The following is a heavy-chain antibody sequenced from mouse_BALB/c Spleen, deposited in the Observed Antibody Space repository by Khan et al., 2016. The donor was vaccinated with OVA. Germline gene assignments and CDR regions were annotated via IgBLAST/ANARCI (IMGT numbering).Heavy chain of an antibody. CDR1: GYSITSDYA. V-gene: IGHV3-2*02. CDR3: ARSVTITTVVATDFDY. D-gene: IGHD1-1*01. Sequence: EVQLQESGPGLVKPSQSLSLTCTVTGYSITSDYAWNWIRQFPGNKLEWMGYISYSGRTSYNPSLKSRIPITRDTSKNQFFLQLNSVTTEDTAAYSCARSVTITTVVATDFDYWGQGTTLTVSS. J-gene: IGHJ2*01. CDR2: ISYSGRT.